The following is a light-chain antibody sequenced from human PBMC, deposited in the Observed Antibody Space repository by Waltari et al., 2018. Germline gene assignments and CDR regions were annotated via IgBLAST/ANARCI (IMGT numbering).Light chain of an antibody. Sequence: QSVPTQPPSTCGTPGQRLTSSSPDTSSHTGSIHVPWYQHLPGTATSLLSFSNDQRPSGVPVRFSGSKTGTSASLAISGLQSDDESDYFCAAWDDSLYGMVFGGGTHLTVL. V-gene: IGLV1-44*01. CDR2: SND. CDR1: SSHTGSIH. CDR3: AAWDDSLYGMV. J-gene: IGLJ3*02.